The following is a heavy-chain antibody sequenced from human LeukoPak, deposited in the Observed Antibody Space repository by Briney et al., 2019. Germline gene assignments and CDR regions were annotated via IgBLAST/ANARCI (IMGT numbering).Heavy chain of an antibody. V-gene: IGHV4-4*07. CDR3: AREGPLFCGTDCFSF. J-gene: IGHJ4*02. CDR2: IYGSGIT. D-gene: IGHD2-21*02. Sequence: SETLSLTCTVSGGSLSNYYWSWVRQPAGKGLEWIGRIYGSGITDYNASLRSRVTMSIDKSQNQFSLKLTSVTAADTAVYYCAREGPLFCGTDCFSFWGQGTLVTVSS. CDR1: GGSLSNYY.